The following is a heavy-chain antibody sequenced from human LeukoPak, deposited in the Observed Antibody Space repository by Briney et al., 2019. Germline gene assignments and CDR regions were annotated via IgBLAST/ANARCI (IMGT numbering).Heavy chain of an antibody. D-gene: IGHD6-13*01. CDR2: IYYSGST. Sequence: PSETLSLTCTVSGGSISSYYWSWIRQPPGKGLEWIGYIYYSGSTNYNPSLKSLVTISVDTSKNQFSLKLSSVTAADTAVYYCARLAAAVTHWGQGTLVTVSS. CDR3: ARLAAAVTH. V-gene: IGHV4-59*01. J-gene: IGHJ4*02. CDR1: GGSISSYY.